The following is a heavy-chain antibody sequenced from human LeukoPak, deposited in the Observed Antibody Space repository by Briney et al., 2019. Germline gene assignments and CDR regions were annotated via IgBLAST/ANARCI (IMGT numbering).Heavy chain of an antibody. CDR1: GGSISSGSYY. V-gene: IGHV4-61*02. CDR2: IYTSGST. CDR3: SVAGYYYYYMDV. J-gene: IGHJ6*03. D-gene: IGHD6-19*01. Sequence: SETLSLTCTVSGGSISSGSYYWSWIRQPAGKGLEWIGRIYTSGSTNYNPSLKSRVTISVDTSKNQFSLKLSPVTAADTAVYYCSVAGYYYYYMDVWGKGTTVTVSS.